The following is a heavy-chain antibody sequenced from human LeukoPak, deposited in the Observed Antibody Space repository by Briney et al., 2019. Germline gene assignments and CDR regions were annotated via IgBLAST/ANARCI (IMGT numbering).Heavy chain of an antibody. CDR2: IYYSGST. CDR3: ASSLLWFGELFS. D-gene: IGHD3-10*01. Sequence: SETLSLTCTVSGGSISSSSYYWGWIRQPPGKGLEWIGSIYYSGSTYYNPSLKSRVTISVDTSKNQFSLKLSSVTAADTAVYYCASSLLWFGELFSWGQGTLVTVS. CDR1: GGSISSSSYY. J-gene: IGHJ5*02. V-gene: IGHV4-39*07.